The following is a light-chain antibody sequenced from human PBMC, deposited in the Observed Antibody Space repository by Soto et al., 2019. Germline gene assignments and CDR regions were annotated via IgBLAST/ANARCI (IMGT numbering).Light chain of an antibody. CDR1: QGISSW. Sequence: DIQMTQSPSSVSASGGERVTITCRASQGISSWLAWYQQKPGKAPKLLIYAASSLQNGVPSRFSGSGSGTDFTLNINNLQAEDVATYYCQQFFYFPTFGQGTKVDIK. CDR2: AAS. V-gene: IGKV1-12*01. J-gene: IGKJ1*01. CDR3: QQFFYFPT.